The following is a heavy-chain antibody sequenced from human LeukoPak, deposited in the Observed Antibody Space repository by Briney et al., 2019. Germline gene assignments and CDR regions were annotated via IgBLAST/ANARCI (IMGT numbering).Heavy chain of an antibody. D-gene: IGHD3-22*01. Sequence: GASVKVSCKVSGYTLTELSMHWVRQAPGKGLEWMGGFDPEDGETIYAQKFQGRVTMTEDTSTDTAYMELSSLRSENTAVYYCATLYYDSSGLIGWGQGTLVTVSS. CDR2: FDPEDGET. CDR3: ATLYYDSSGLIG. J-gene: IGHJ4*02. V-gene: IGHV1-24*01. CDR1: GYTLTELS.